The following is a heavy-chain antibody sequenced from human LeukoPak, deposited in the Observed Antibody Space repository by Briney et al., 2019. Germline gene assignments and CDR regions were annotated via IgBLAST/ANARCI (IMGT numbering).Heavy chain of an antibody. CDR3: ASYSNYLFDD. D-gene: IGHD4-11*01. V-gene: IGHV3-48*04. J-gene: IGHJ4*02. CDR1: GFTFSSYS. Sequence: GGSLRLSCAAAGFTFSSYSMNWVRQAPGKGLEWVSYISSSSSTIYYADSVKGRFTISRDNAKNSLYLQMNSLRAEDTAVYYCASYSNYLFDDWGQGTLVTVSS. CDR2: ISSSSSTI.